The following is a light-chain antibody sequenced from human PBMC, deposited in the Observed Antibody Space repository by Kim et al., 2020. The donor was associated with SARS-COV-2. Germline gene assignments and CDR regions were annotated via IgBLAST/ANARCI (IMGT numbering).Light chain of an antibody. Sequence: QSALTQPASVSASPGQSVTISCSGTSSDVGGYDYVAWYQQHPDKAPKLVIYDVTIRPSGVSSRFSGSKSDNTASLTISGLQAEDEADYYCSSYTSRKIYVFGTGTKVTVL. CDR1: SSDVGGYDY. V-gene: IGLV2-14*03. J-gene: IGLJ1*01. CDR2: DVT. CDR3: SSYTSRKIYV.